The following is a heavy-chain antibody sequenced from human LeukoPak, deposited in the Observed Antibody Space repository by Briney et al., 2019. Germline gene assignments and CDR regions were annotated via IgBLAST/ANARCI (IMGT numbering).Heavy chain of an antibody. CDR3: ASAVVTPFDY. J-gene: IGHJ4*02. CDR2: INSDGSRS. CDR1: GFTFTSYW. Sequence: GGSLRLSCAASGFTFTSYWMHWVRQAPGKGLVWVSGINSDGSRSNYADSVKGRFTISRDNAKNTLYLQMNNLRAEDTAVYYCASAVVTPFDYWGQGTLVTVSS. V-gene: IGHV3-74*01. D-gene: IGHD4-23*01.